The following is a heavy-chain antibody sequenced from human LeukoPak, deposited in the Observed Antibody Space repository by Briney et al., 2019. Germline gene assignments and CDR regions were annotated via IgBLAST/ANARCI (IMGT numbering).Heavy chain of an antibody. D-gene: IGHD4-17*01. Sequence: PSETLSLTCAVYGGSFSGYYWSWIRQPPGKGLEWIGEINHSGSTNYNPSLKSRGTISVDTSKNQFSLKLSSVTAADTAVYYCARTQDYGDYIDYWGQGTLVTVSS. CDR2: INHSGST. CDR3: ARTQDYGDYIDY. V-gene: IGHV4-34*01. CDR1: GGSFSGYY. J-gene: IGHJ4*02.